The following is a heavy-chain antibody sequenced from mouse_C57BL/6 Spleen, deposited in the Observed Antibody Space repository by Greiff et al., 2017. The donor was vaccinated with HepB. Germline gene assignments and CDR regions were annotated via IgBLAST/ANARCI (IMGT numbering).Heavy chain of an antibody. CDR2: ISSGSSTI. CDR3: ARRTVVATYYWYFDV. Sequence: EVKLVESGGGLVKPGGSLKLSCAASGFTFSDYGMHWVRQAPEKGLEWVAYISSGSSTIYYADTVKGRFTISRDNAKNTLFLQMTSLRSEDTAMYYCARRTVVATYYWYFDVWGTGTTVTVSS. CDR1: GFTFSDYG. D-gene: IGHD1-1*01. V-gene: IGHV5-17*01. J-gene: IGHJ1*03.